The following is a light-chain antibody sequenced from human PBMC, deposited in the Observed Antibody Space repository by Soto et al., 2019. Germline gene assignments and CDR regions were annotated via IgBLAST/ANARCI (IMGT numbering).Light chain of an antibody. J-gene: IGKJ1*01. V-gene: IGKV3-20*01. Sequence: EIVLTQSPGTLSLSPGERATLSCRASQSVSSTYLAWYQQKPGQAPRLLIYGASNRATGIPDRFSGSGFGTDFPLTISRLEPEDFAVYYCQQYGSSRWTFGQGTKVEIK. CDR2: GAS. CDR1: QSVSSTY. CDR3: QQYGSSRWT.